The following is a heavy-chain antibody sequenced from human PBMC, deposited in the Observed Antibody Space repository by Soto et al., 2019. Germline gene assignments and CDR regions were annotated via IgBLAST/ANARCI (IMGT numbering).Heavy chain of an antibody. Sequence: QVQLVQSGGEVKKPGASVKVSCKASGYTFSNFGISWVRQAPGQGLEWMGWISTDNGSTKYAQNXQGRVTMTTXTXTXTXXMELRSLRSDDTAVYYCTRDAKYYDIMTGYFVNDYWGQGTLVTVSS. J-gene: IGHJ4*02. CDR3: TRDAKYYDIMTGYFVNDY. V-gene: IGHV1-18*01. CDR1: GYTFSNFG. CDR2: ISTDNGST. D-gene: IGHD3-9*01.